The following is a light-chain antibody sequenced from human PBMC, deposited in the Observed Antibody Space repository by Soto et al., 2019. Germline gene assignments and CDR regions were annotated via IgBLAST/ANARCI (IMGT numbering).Light chain of an antibody. CDR2: GAS. CDR3: QQYGSSPQWT. J-gene: IGKJ1*01. V-gene: IGKV3-20*01. CDR1: QSVSSSY. Sequence: EIVLTQSPGTLSLSPGERATLSCRASQSVSSSYLAWYQQKPGQAPRLLIYGASSRATGIPDRFSGSGSGTYFTLTISRLEPEAFAVYYCQQYGSSPQWTFGQGTKVEIK.